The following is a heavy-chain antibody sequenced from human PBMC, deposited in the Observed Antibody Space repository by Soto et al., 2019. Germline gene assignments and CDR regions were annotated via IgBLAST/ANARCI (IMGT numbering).Heavy chain of an antibody. V-gene: IGHV1-69*08. D-gene: IGHD6-13*01. J-gene: IGHJ5*02. CDR1: GGTFSSYT. CDR3: ARDLDIAAAGTLDP. CDR2: IIPILGIA. Sequence: QVPLVQSGAEVKKPGSSVKVSCKASGGTFSSYTISWVRQAPGQGLEWMGRIIPILGIANYAQKFQGRVTITADKSTSTAYMELSSLRSEDTAVYYCARDLDIAAAGTLDPWGQGTLVTVSS.